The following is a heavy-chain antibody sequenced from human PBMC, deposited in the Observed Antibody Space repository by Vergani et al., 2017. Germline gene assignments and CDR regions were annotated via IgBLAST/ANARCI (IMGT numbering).Heavy chain of an antibody. J-gene: IGHJ4*02. CDR1: GGAVNSGSNF. CDR2: TSTDGST. Sequence: QVQLQESGPGLVKPSQTLSLTCSVSGGAVNSGSNFWTWIRQPAGKGLEWIGRTSTDGSTYYNPSLKSRVTTSVDASKNQFSLKLTSVTAADTAVYRCVCRATSPPRCFDCWGQGTLVIVSS. V-gene: IGHV4-61*02. D-gene: IGHD2-2*01. CDR3: VCRATSPPRCFDC.